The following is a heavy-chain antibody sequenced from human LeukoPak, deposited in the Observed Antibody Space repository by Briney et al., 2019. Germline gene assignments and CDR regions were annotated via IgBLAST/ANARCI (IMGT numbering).Heavy chain of an antibody. Sequence: PGGSLRLSCAASGFTFSRYWMSWVRQAPGKGLEWVANIKQDGSEKYYVDSVKGRFTISRDNAKNSVYLQMNSLRAENTAVYYCARDRVVAATNVLDYWGQGTLVTVSS. CDR2: IKQDGSEK. CDR3: ARDRVVAATNVLDY. CDR1: GFTFSRYW. V-gene: IGHV3-7*03. D-gene: IGHD2-15*01. J-gene: IGHJ4*02.